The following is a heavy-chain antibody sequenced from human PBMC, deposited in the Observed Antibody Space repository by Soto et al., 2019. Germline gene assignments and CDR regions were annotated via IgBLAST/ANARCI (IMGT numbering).Heavy chain of an antibody. Sequence: PSETLSLTCTVSSGSISSGDYFWSWIRQHPGKGLEWIGYIYHSGSTYSNPSHSGSTNYNPSLKSRVTISVDTSKNQFSLSLKSVTAADTAVYYCASDYSGYSADPEYYGVEVWGQGTTVTVSS. CDR1: SGSISSGDYF. D-gene: IGHD3-22*01. J-gene: IGHJ6*02. CDR3: ASDYSGYSADPEYYGVEV. CDR2: IYHSGSTYSNPSHSGST. V-gene: IGHV4-30-4*08.